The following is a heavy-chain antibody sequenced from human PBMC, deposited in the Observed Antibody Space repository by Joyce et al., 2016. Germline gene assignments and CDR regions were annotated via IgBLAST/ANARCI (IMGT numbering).Heavy chain of an antibody. V-gene: IGHV1-69*12. Sequence: QVHLVQSGSEVKKPESSVKVSCKASGGTFSSYAITWVRQAPGQGLEGMGGIIPLFGTPNYPQRFRDRVTITADDSTATAYINLRSLRSEDTAVYYCARGHSYFYNTSGYYAFDLWGQGTMVTVSS. CDR1: GGTFSSYA. CDR3: ARGHSYFYNTSGYYAFDL. J-gene: IGHJ3*01. D-gene: IGHD3-22*01. CDR2: IIPLFGTP.